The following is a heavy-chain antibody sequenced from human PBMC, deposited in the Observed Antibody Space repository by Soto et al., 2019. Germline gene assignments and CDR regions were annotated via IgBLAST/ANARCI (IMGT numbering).Heavy chain of an antibody. CDR3: ARDMEGGIHLWLPYYYYYGMDV. Sequence: LRLSCAASGFTFSSYAMHWVRQAPGKGLEWVAVISYDGSNKYYADSVKGRFTISRDNSKNTLYLQMNSLRAEDTAVYYCARDMEGGIHLWLPYYYYYGMDVWGQGTTVPVSS. CDR2: ISYDGSNK. CDR1: GFTFSSYA. V-gene: IGHV3-30-3*01. D-gene: IGHD5-18*01. J-gene: IGHJ6*02.